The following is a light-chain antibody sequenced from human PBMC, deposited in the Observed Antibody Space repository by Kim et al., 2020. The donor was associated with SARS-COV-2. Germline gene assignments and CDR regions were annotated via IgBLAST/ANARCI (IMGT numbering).Light chain of an antibody. CDR2: KAS. V-gene: IGKV1-5*03. CDR1: QDVESF. J-gene: IGKJ2*01. Sequence: SASVGDRVTSTCRASQDVESFLAWYQQKPGKAPKLLIYKASTLEGGVPPRFSGSGSGTGFTLTISSLQPDDFATYYCQQSYSTPYTFGQGTKLEI. CDR3: QQSYSTPYT.